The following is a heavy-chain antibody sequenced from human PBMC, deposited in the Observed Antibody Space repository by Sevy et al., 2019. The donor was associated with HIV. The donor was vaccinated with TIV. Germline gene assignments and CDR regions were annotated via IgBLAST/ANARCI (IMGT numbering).Heavy chain of an antibody. CDR3: AGQLRGGGY. D-gene: IGHD3-16*01. CDR2: IYYSGST. J-gene: IGHJ4*02. V-gene: IGHV4-39*01. Sequence: SETLSLTCTVSGXXISSSGYYWGWIRQPPGKGLEWIGSIYYSGSTYYNPSLKSRVTISVDTSKNQFSLKLKSVTAADTAVYYCAGQLRGGGYWGQGTLVTVSS. CDR1: GXXISSSGYY.